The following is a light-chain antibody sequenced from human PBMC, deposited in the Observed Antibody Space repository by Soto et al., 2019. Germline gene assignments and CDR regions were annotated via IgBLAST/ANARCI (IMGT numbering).Light chain of an antibody. CDR3: QSYDSTLDARCV. V-gene: IGLV1-40*01. Sequence: QSVLTQPPSVSGAPGQRVTISCTGSGSNIGAGYDVHWYQHRPGTAPKLLVFGDSHRPSGVPDRFSGSKSGTSASLAITGLQAEDEGDYYCQSYDSTLDARCVFGTGTKVTVL. J-gene: IGLJ1*01. CDR1: GSNIGAGYD. CDR2: GDS.